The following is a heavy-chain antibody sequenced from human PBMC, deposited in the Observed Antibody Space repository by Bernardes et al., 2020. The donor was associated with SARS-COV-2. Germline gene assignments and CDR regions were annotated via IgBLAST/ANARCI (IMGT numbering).Heavy chain of an antibody. CDR1: GGSFSGYY. V-gene: IGHV4-34*01. J-gene: IGHJ4*02. Sequence: SETLSLTCAVYGGSFSGYYWSWIRQPPGKGLEWIGEINHSGSTNYKPSLKSRVTISVDTSKNQFSLKLSSVTAADTAVYYCARFPIAVAGGGFDYWGQGTLVTVSS. CDR2: INHSGST. CDR3: ARFPIAVAGGGFDY. D-gene: IGHD6-19*01.